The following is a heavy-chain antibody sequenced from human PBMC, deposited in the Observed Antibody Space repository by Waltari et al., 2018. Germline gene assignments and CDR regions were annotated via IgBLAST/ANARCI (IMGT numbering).Heavy chain of an antibody. CDR2: IYYSGST. CDR1: GGSISTYY. J-gene: IGHJ4*02. D-gene: IGHD5-18*01. Sequence: QVQLQESGPGLVKPSETLSLTCTVSGGSISTYYWSWIRQPPGKGLEWIGYIYYSGSTNYNPSLKSRVTMLVDTSKIQFSLKLSSVTAADTARYYCARERGGYSYGPADYWGQGTLVTVSS. CDR3: ARERGGYSYGPADY. V-gene: IGHV4-59*12.